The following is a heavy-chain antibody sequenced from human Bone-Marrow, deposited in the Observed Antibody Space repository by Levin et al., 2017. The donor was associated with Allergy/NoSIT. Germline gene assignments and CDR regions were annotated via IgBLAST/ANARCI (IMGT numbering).Heavy chain of an antibody. CDR3: ARVFFGSGSHHDRGLDV. D-gene: IGHD3-10*01. CDR2: VYYSGFT. CDR1: GGSIRSADDY. V-gene: IGHV4-30-4*08. J-gene: IGHJ6*02. Sequence: SQTLSLPCSVSGGSIRSADDYWTCIRQSPGKGLEWIGNVYYSGFTYYNPSLKSRVTMSADTSKNQFSLNLRSVTAADTAVYFCARVFFGSGSHHDRGLDVWGQGTTVTVSS.